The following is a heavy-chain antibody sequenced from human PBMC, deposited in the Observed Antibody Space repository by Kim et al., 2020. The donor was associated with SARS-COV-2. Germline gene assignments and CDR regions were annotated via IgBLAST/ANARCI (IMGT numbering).Heavy chain of an antibody. CDR1: GFTFSSYG. CDR3: AKDGVSVTKDY. J-gene: IGHJ4*02. CDR2: ISYDGSNK. V-gene: IGHV3-30*18. D-gene: IGHD4-17*01. Sequence: GGSLRLSCAASGFTFSSYGMHWVRQAPGKGLEWVAVISYDGSNKYYADSVKGRFTISRDNSKNTLYLQMNSLRAEDTAVYYCAKDGVSVTKDYWGQGTLVTVSS.